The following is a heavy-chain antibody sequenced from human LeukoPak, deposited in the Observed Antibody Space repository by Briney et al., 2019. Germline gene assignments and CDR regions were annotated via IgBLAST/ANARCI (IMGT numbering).Heavy chain of an antibody. CDR2: IDYSGNT. J-gene: IGHJ4*02. D-gene: IGHD3-10*01. Sequence: SETLSLTCTVSGYSISSGYYWGWIRQPPGKGLEWIGNIDYSGNTYYNPSLKSRVTVSVDTSKNQFSLKLTSVTAADTAVYYCARDGGFGEFSQPPDYWGQGTLVTVSS. CDR1: GYSISSGYY. CDR3: ARDGGFGEFSQPPDY. V-gene: IGHV4-38-2*02.